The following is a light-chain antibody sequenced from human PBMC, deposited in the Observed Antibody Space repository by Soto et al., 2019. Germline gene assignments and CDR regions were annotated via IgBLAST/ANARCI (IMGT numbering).Light chain of an antibody. CDR1: QSVSSN. CDR2: GAS. Sequence: EIVMTQSPVTLSVSPGERATLSCRASQSVSSNLAWYQKQPGQAPRLLIDGASIRATGIPARFSGSGSGTEFTLTISSLQSEAFAVYYCQQYNDWPLTFGGGTKVEIK. V-gene: IGKV3-15*01. CDR3: QQYNDWPLT. J-gene: IGKJ4*01.